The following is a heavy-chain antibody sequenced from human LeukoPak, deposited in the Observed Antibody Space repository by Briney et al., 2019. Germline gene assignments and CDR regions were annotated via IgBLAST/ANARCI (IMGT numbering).Heavy chain of an antibody. J-gene: IGHJ4*02. V-gene: IGHV3-9*01. CDR1: GFTFDDYA. Sequence: GGSLGLSCAASGFTFDDYAMHWVRQAPGKGLEWVSGISWNSGSIGYADSVKGRFTISRDNAKNSLYLQMNSLRAEDTAVYYCARSGIAVAGWFDYWGQGTLVTVSS. CDR2: ISWNSGSI. CDR3: ARSGIAVAGWFDY. D-gene: IGHD6-19*01.